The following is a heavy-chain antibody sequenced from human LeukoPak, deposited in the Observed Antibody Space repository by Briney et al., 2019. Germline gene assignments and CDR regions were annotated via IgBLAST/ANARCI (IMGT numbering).Heavy chain of an antibody. J-gene: IGHJ4*02. Sequence: GGSLRLSCAASGFTLSSYAMSWVRQAPGKGLEWVSAISGSGGSTYYADSVKGRFTISRDNSKNTLYPQMNSLRAEDTAVYYCVRNRFRHDYWGQGTLVTVSS. V-gene: IGHV3-23*01. D-gene: IGHD2/OR15-2a*01. CDR3: VRNRFRHDY. CDR1: GFTLSSYA. CDR2: ISGSGGST.